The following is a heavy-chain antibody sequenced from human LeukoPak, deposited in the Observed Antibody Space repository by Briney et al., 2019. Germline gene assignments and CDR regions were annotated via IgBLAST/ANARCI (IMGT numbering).Heavy chain of an antibody. V-gene: IGHV3-23*01. CDR3: AISHYYDFWSGYSIG. CDR1: GFTFSSYA. CDR2: ISGSGGST. Sequence: PGGSLGLSCAASGFTFSSYAMSWVRQAPGKGLEWVSAISGSGGSTYYADSVKGRFTISRDNSKNTLYLQMNSLRAEDTAVYYCAISHYYDFWSGYSIGWGQGTLVTVSS. J-gene: IGHJ4*02. D-gene: IGHD3-3*01.